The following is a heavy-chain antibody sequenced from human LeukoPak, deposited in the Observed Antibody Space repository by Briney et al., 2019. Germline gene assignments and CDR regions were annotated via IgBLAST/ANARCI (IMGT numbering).Heavy chain of an antibody. CDR1: GFSVSNNY. D-gene: IGHD1-14*01. CDR3: ARGVYPDYFQH. Sequence: PGGSLRLSCSASGFSVSNNYMSWVRQAPGKGLEWVSVIYSGGSTYYADSVKGRFTISRDNSKNTLYLQMNSLRAEDTAVYYCARGVYPDYFQHWGQGTLVTVSS. J-gene: IGHJ1*01. V-gene: IGHV3-66*02. CDR2: IYSGGST.